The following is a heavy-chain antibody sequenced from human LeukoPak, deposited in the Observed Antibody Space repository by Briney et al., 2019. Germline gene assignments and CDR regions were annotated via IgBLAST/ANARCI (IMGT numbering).Heavy chain of an antibody. D-gene: IGHD6-13*01. J-gene: IGHJ4*02. CDR1: GGSISSYY. CDR2: IYYSGST. CDR3: AREVAAVHHFDY. Sequence: SETLSLTCTVSGGSISSYYWSWIRRPPGKGLEWIGYIYYSGSTNYNPSLKSRVTISVDTSKNQFSLKLSSVTAADTAVYYCAREVAAVHHFDYWGQGTLVTVSS. V-gene: IGHV4-59*01.